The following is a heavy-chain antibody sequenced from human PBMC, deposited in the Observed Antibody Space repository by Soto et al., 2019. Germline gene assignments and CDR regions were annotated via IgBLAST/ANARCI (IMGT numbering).Heavy chain of an antibody. J-gene: IGHJ4*02. CDR2: ISGGGGTT. CDR3: AKERGGVNPYSFDS. D-gene: IGHD3-16*01. CDR1: GFSFTSYA. Sequence: EVQLVESGGGLERPGGSLRLSCAAFGFSFTSYAMSWVRQAPGKGLEWVSTISGGGGTTYYADSVRGRFTISRDNSKNTLYLQMDILRAEDTAVYYCAKERGGVNPYSFDSWGQGTLVTVS. V-gene: IGHV3-23*04.